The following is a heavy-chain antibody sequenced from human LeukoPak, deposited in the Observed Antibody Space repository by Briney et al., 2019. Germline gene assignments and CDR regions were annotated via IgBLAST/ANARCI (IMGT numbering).Heavy chain of an antibody. D-gene: IGHD3-10*01. CDR3: ARGFRGPNFDY. Sequence: SETLSLTCAVYGGSFSGYYWSWIRQPPGKGLEWIGEINHSGSTNYNPSLKSRVTISPDTSKNQFSLKLSSVTAADTALYYCARGFRGPNFDYWGQGTLVTVSS. CDR1: GGSFSGYY. CDR2: INHSGST. J-gene: IGHJ4*02. V-gene: IGHV4-34*01.